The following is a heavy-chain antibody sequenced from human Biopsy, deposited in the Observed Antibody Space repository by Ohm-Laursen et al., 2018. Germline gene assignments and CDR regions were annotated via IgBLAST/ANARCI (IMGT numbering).Heavy chain of an antibody. V-gene: IGHV4-59*02. CDR2: IYNSGST. CDR3: ARRPYGGTRYWYFDL. CDR1: GGSASSYL. D-gene: IGHD4-23*01. J-gene: IGHJ2*01. Sequence: LDTLSLTCSVSGGSASSYLWSWIRQPPGKGLEWIGNIYNSGSTSYNPSLKSRVTISVDTSKNQFSLKLNSATAADTAVYYCARRPYGGTRYWYFDLWGRGTLVTVSS.